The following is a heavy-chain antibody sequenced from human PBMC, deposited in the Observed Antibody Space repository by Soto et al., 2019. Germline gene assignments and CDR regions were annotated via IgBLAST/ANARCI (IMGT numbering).Heavy chain of an antibody. Sequence: WGSLLLSCEASVFSFSDYGMNWVRQFPGEGLEWVAYIARDGETTFYADSVEGRFVVSRDNAKNSLFLQMDRLTGDDTAVYFCARDTPPAELDYWGQGSLVTVSS. CDR2: IARDGETT. D-gene: IGHD1-1*01. V-gene: IGHV3-48*03. CDR3: ARDTPPAELDY. J-gene: IGHJ4*02. CDR1: VFSFSDYG.